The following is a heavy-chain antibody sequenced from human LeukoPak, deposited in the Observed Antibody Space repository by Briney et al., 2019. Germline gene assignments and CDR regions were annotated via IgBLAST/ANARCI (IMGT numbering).Heavy chain of an antibody. V-gene: IGHV4-34*01. CDR3: ARGSGDYGDYGFDY. CDR1: GGSFSGYY. Sequence: SETLSLTCAVYGGSFSGYYWSWIRQPRGQGLERIGEINHSGSTNYNPSLKSRVTISVDTSKNQFSLKLSSVTAADTAVYYCARGSGDYGDYGFDYWGQGTLVTVSS. J-gene: IGHJ4*02. CDR2: INHSGST. D-gene: IGHD4-17*01.